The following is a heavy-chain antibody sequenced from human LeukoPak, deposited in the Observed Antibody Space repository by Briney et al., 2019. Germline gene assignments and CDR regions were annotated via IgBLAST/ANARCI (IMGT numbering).Heavy chain of an antibody. Sequence: GGSLRLSCAASGFYLKTYEMNWVRQAPGKGLEWISYISGKNTINYADSVKGRFTISRDNTKNSLYLQMNSLRAEDTAVYYCASELWFGESNALDTWGQGTVVTVSS. J-gene: IGHJ3*02. CDR2: ISGKNTI. CDR1: GFYLKTYE. CDR3: ASELWFGESNALDT. D-gene: IGHD3-10*01. V-gene: IGHV3-48*03.